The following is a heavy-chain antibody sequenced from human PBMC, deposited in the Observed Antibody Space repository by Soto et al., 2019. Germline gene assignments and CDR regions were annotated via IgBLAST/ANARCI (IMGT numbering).Heavy chain of an antibody. V-gene: IGHV4-4*02. CDR2: IYHSGST. Sequence: SETLSLTCAVSGGSISSSNWWSWVRQPPGKGLEWIGEIYHSGSTNYNPSLKSRVTISVDKSKNQFSLKLSSVTAADTAVYYCARDSITIFGVVSPMDVWGQGTTVTVSS. CDR1: GGSISSSNW. D-gene: IGHD3-3*01. CDR3: ARDSITIFGVVSPMDV. J-gene: IGHJ6*02.